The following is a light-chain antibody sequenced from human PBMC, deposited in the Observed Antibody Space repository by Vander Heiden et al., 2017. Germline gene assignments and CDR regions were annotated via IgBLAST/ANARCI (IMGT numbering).Light chain of an antibody. CDR1: SSDVGGYNY. J-gene: IGLJ2*01. CDR3: SSYAGSNNFGV. V-gene: IGLV2-8*01. Sequence: SALPQPPSASGSPGQSVTISCTGTSSDVGGYNYVSWYQQHPGKAPKLMIYEVSKRPSGVPDRFSGSKSGNTASLTVSGLQAEDEADYYCSSYAGSNNFGVFGGGTKLTVL. CDR2: EVS.